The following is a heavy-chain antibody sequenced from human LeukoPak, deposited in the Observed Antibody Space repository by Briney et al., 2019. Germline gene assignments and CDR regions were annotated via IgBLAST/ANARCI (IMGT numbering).Heavy chain of an antibody. J-gene: IGHJ5*02. CDR3: ARVGDYGDYVNWFDP. Sequence: PSETLSLTCTVSGGSISSYYWGWIRQPPGKGLEWIGSIYHLGNSYYNPSLKSRVTISVDTSKNQFSLKMNSVTAADTAVYYCARVGDYGDYVNWFDPWGQGTLVTVSS. V-gene: IGHV4-38-2*02. CDR1: GGSISSYY. CDR2: IYHLGNS. D-gene: IGHD4-17*01.